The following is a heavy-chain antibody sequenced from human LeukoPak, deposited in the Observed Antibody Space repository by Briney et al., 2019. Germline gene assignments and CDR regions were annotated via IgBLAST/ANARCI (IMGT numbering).Heavy chain of an antibody. CDR2: ISASGGST. Sequence: GGSLRLSCAASGFTFSSFAMSWVRQAPGKGLEWISVISASGGSTYYADSVKGRFTISRDNSKNTLYLQMNSLRAEDTAVYYCAKDLPYLLYYFDYWGQGTLVTVSS. J-gene: IGHJ4*02. V-gene: IGHV3-23*01. D-gene: IGHD3-10*01. CDR1: GFTFSSFA. CDR3: AKDLPYLLYYFDY.